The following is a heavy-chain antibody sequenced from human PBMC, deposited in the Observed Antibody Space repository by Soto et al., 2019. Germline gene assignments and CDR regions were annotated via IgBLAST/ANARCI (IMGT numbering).Heavy chain of an antibody. V-gene: IGHV3-30-3*01. D-gene: IGHD2-2*02. CDR2: ISYDGSNK. J-gene: IGHJ6*02. CDR3: AREYTAWPLAYGLDV. CDR1: GFTFSSYA. Sequence: GGSLRLSCAASGFTFSSYAMHWVRQAPGKGLEWVAVISYDGSNKYYADSVKGRFTISRDNSKNTLYLQMNSPRAEDTAVYYCAREYTAWPLAYGLDVWGQGTTVTVSS.